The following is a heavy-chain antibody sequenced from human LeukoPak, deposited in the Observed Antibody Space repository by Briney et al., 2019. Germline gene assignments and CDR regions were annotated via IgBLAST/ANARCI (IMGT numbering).Heavy chain of an antibody. D-gene: IGHD3-22*01. J-gene: IGHJ4*02. CDR2: IYYSGST. CDR3: ARAGYYYDSSGYYYFDY. V-gene: IGHV4-59*01. Sequence: SETLSLTCTVSGGAISSYYWSWIRQPPGKGLEWIGYIYYSGSTNYNPSLKSRVTISVDTSKNQFSLKLSSVTATDTAVYYCARAGYYYDSSGYYYFDYWGQGTLVTVSS. CDR1: GGAISSYY.